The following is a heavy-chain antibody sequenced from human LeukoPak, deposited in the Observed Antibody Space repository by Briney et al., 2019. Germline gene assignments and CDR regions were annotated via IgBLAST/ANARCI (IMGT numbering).Heavy chain of an antibody. Sequence: GESLKISCKGSGYSFTSYWIGWVRQMPGKGLEWMGIIYPGDSDTRYSPSFQGQVTISADKSISTAYLQWSSLKASDTAVYYCATQSGSYHYSFDYWGQGTLVTVSS. J-gene: IGHJ4*02. D-gene: IGHD1-26*01. V-gene: IGHV5-51*01. CDR1: GYSFTSYW. CDR3: ATQSGSYHYSFDY. CDR2: IYPGDSDT.